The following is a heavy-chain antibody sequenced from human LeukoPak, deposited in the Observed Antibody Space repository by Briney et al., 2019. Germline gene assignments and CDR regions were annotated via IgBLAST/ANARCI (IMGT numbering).Heavy chain of an antibody. CDR1: GYIFTGYY. D-gene: IGHD4-11*01. CDR3: ATSAGDYRAGHYYYMGV. CDR2: INPNTAGT. V-gene: IGHV1-2*02. J-gene: IGHJ6*03. Sequence: ASVNVSCKAAGYIFTGYYFHWVRQAPGQRLEWMGWINPNTAGTNYAQKFLGGVTLTWDTSISTAYMELTRLTSDDTAVYYCATSAGDYRAGHYYYMGVWGKGTSVTVSS.